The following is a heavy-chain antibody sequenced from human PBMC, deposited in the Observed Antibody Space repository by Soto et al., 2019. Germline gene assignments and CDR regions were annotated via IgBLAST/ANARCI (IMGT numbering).Heavy chain of an antibody. CDR2: IYPGDSDT. CDR3: ARHLTESNYGDKGPNDAFDI. Sequence: PGESVRISCXVYADSFSTYWVGCVRQMPGKGLEWMGVIYPGDSDTRYSPSFEGQVSISADKSTSTAYLQWDSLKASDTAIYYCARHLTESNYGDKGPNDAFDIWGQGTMVTVSS. CDR1: ADSFSTYW. V-gene: IGHV5-51*01. J-gene: IGHJ3*02. D-gene: IGHD2-21*01.